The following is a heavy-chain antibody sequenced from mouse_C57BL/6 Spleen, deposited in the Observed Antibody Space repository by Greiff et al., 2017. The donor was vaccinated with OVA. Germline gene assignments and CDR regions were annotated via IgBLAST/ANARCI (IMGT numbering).Heavy chain of an antibody. CDR2: INPGSGGT. J-gene: IGHJ2*01. Sequence: QVQLQQSGAELVRPGTSVKVSCKASGYAFTNYLIEWVKQRPGQGLEWIGVINPGSGGTNYNEKFKGKATLTADKSSSTAYMQLSSLTSEDSAVYFCARSPSITTGEAPFDYWGQGTTLTVSS. CDR1: GYAFTNYL. V-gene: IGHV1-54*01. CDR3: ARSPSITTGEAPFDY. D-gene: IGHD1-1*01.